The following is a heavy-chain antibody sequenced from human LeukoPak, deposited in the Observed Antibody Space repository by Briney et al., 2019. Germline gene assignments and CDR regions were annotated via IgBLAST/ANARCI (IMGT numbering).Heavy chain of an antibody. D-gene: IGHD3-16*01. CDR2: ISWNSGSI. J-gene: IGHJ4*02. Sequence: GRSLRLSCAASGFTFDDYAMHWVRQAPGKGLERVSGISWNSGSIGYADSVKGRFTISRDNAKNSLYLQMNSLRAEDTALYYCAKAQSHGLFDYWGQGTLVTVSS. CDR3: AKAQSHGLFDY. V-gene: IGHV3-9*01. CDR1: GFTFDDYA.